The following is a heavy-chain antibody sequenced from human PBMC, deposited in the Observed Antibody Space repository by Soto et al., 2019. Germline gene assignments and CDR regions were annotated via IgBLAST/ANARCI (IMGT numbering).Heavy chain of an antibody. CDR2: ISGSGGST. V-gene: IGHV3-23*01. D-gene: IGHD6-19*01. Sequence: EVQLLESGGGLVQPGGSLRLSCAASGFTFSSYAMSWVRQAPGKGLEWVSAISGSGGSTYYADSVKGRFTISRDNSKNTVYLQMNSLRAEDTAVYYCAKDRGSSGGYTDYWGQGTLVTVSS. CDR1: GFTFSSYA. J-gene: IGHJ4*02. CDR3: AKDRGSSGGYTDY.